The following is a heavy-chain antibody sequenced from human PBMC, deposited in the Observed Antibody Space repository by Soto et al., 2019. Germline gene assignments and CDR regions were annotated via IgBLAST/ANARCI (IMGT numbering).Heavy chain of an antibody. D-gene: IGHD6-19*01. CDR2: ISADTGNT. V-gene: IGHV1-18*01. Sequence: QVQLVQSGAEVKKPGASVKVSCKASGYIFIHYGISWVRQAPGQGLEWMGWISADTGNTNYAQKLQGRVTMTTDTSTTTVYMELRSLTSDDTAVYHCARDPVSGMDVWGQGTTVTVSS. CDR3: ARDPVSGMDV. CDR1: GYIFIHYG. J-gene: IGHJ6*02.